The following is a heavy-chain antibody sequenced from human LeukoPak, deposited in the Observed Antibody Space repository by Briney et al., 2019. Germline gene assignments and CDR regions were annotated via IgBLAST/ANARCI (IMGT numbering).Heavy chain of an antibody. CDR3: TKHGTRGTWGLAEYYFDY. D-gene: IGHD3-16*01. CDR2: IWYDGSNK. Sequence: GTLRLSCAVSGFTLSSYSMQWVRQAPDRGREWVAVIWYDGSNKYYADSVKGRFTISRDNSKNTLYLQMNSLRAEDTAVYYCTKHGTRGTWGLAEYYFDYWGQGTLVTVSS. J-gene: IGHJ4*02. V-gene: IGHV3-33*06. CDR1: GFTLSSYS.